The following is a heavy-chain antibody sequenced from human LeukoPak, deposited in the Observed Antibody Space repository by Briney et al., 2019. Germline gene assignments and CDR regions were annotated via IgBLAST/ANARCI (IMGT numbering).Heavy chain of an antibody. CDR3: ASTRSSSENDY. CDR2: IYHTGST. Sequence: SQTLSLTCTVSGGSISSGAYYWTWIRQPPGKGLEWIGYIYHTGSTYYNPSLKSRVTISVDRSKNQFSLELSSVTAADTAVYYCASTRSSSENDYWGQGTLVTVSS. V-gene: IGHV4-30-2*01. J-gene: IGHJ4*02. CDR1: GGSISSGAYY. D-gene: IGHD6-6*01.